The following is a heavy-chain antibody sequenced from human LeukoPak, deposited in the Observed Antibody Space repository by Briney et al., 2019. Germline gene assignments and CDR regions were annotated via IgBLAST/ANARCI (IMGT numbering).Heavy chain of an antibody. CDR2: VYYSGNT. J-gene: IGHJ3*01. D-gene: IGHD3-10*01. CDR1: GGSVSSRTYY. V-gene: IGHV4-39*01. CDR3: SGGIDEAGKAFDV. Sequence: SETLSLTCTVSGGSVSSRTYYWGWFRQAPGKGLEWIGSVYYSGNTFYSPSLKSRVTISVDTSKNQLSLNLRSVTAADTAVYYCSGGIDEAGKAFDVWGQGTMVAVSS.